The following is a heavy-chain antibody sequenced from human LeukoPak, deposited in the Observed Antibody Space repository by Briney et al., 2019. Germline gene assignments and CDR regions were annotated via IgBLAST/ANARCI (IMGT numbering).Heavy chain of an antibody. Sequence: GGSLRLSCAASGFTFSSYGMHWVRQAPGKGLEWVAFIRYDGGNKYHADSVKGRFTISRDNSKKTLSLQMNSLRAEDTAVYYCAKGAGILSPYYMDVWGKGTTVTVSS. CDR1: GFTFSSYG. CDR3: AKGAGILSPYYMDV. V-gene: IGHV3-30*02. D-gene: IGHD2-15*01. CDR2: IRYDGGNK. J-gene: IGHJ6*03.